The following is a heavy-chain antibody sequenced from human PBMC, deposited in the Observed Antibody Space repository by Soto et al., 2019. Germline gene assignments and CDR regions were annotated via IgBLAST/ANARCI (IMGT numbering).Heavy chain of an antibody. V-gene: IGHV3-20*04. CDR3: ARALDSSGYLPPDY. CDR1: GFNFDDYC. Sequence: SGGSLRLSCAASGFNFDDYCMSWVRHDPGKGLEWVSGINWNGGNTGYADSVKGRFTISRDSARNSLYLQMNSLRAEDTALYYCARALDSSGYLPPDYWGQGTLVTVSS. J-gene: IGHJ4*02. CDR2: INWNGGNT. D-gene: IGHD3-22*01.